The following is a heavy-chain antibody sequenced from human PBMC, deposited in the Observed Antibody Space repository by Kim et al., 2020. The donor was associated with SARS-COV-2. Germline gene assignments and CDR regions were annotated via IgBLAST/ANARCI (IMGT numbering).Heavy chain of an antibody. D-gene: IGHD3-10*01. V-gene: IGHV3-30*04. CDR1: GFTFSSYA. CDR2: ISYDGSNK. Sequence: GGSLRLSCAASGFTFSSYAMHWVRQAPGKGLEWVAVISYDGSNKYYADSVKGRFTISRDNSKNTLYLQMNSLRAEDTAVYYCAREGTGWFGELFHRYFDYWGQGTLVTVSS. CDR3: AREGTGWFGELFHRYFDY. J-gene: IGHJ4*02.